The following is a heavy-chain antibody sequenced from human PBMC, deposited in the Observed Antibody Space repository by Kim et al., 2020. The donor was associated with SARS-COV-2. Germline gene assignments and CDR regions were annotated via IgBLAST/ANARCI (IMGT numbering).Heavy chain of an antibody. Sequence: ASVKVSCKASGYTFISRHLHWVRQAPGQGLEWMGIIHPSGGDTSYAQEFQDRLTVTTDTSTSTLYMELSRLRSEDTALYYCARAAGWWAMDVWGQGTKVT. V-gene: IGHV1-46*01. CDR2: IHPSGGDT. J-gene: IGHJ6*02. D-gene: IGHD2-15*01. CDR1: GYTFISRH. CDR3: ARAAGWWAMDV.